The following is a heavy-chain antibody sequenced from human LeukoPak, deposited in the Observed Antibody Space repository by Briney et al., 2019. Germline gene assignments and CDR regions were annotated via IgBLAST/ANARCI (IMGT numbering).Heavy chain of an antibody. CDR2: IYHSGST. CDR1: GYSISSGYY. J-gene: IGHJ3*02. CDR3: ARPWKPRDAFDT. Sequence: SEALSLTCAVSGYSISSGYYWGWMRQPPGKGLGWSWSIYHSGSTYYNPSLKSRVTISVDTSKNQFSLKLSSVTAADTAVYYCARPWKPRDAFDTWGQGTMVTVSS. V-gene: IGHV4-38-2*01. D-gene: IGHD1-1*01.